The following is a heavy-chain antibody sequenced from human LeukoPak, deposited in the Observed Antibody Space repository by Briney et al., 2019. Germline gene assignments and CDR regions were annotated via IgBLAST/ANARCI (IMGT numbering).Heavy chain of an antibody. CDR2: ISSSSSTI. V-gene: IGHV3-48*04. J-gene: IGHJ4*02. CDR1: GFTFSSYS. D-gene: IGHD5/OR15-5a*01. Sequence: GGSLRLSCAASGFTFSSYSMNWVRQAPGKRLEWVSYISSSSSTIYYADSVKGRFTISRDNAKNSLYLQMNSLRAEDTAVYYCVLSVGPLSGWGQGTLVTVSS. CDR3: VLSVGPLSG.